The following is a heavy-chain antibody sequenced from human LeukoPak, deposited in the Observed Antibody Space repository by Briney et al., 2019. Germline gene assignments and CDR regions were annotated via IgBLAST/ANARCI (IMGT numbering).Heavy chain of an antibody. D-gene: IGHD6-6*01. CDR3: AKDLYSSSSPDAFDI. J-gene: IGHJ3*02. CDR1: GFTFSSYG. V-gene: IGHV3-30*18. Sequence: PGGSLRLSCAASGFTFSSYGMHWVRQAPGKGLEWVAVISYDGSNKYYADSVKGRFTISRDNSKNTLYLQMNSLRAEDTAVYYCAKDLYSSSSPDAFDIWGQGTMVTVSS. CDR2: ISYDGSNK.